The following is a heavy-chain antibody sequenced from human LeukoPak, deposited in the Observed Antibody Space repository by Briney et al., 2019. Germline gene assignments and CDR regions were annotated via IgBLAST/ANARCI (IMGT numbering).Heavy chain of an antibody. D-gene: IGHD1-26*01. CDR1: GFTFNTYN. CDR2: ISGSSSTV. Sequence: GGSLRLSCAASGFTFNTYNMNWVRQAPGKGLQWVSYISGSSSTVFYSDSVKGRFAISRDNGKNSLYLQMNSLRAEDTAVYYCARDRRVDGMDVWGQGTTVTVSS. V-gene: IGHV3-48*01. J-gene: IGHJ6*02. CDR3: ARDRRVDGMDV.